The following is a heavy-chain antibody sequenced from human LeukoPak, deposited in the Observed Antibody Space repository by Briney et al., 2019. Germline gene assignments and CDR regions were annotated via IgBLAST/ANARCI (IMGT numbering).Heavy chain of an antibody. CDR2: INPNSGGT. D-gene: IGHD1-26*01. V-gene: IGHV1-2*02. CDR1: GYTFTGYY. CDR3: ARANSGSYYLMRY. J-gene: IGHJ4*02. Sequence: GASVKVSCKASGYTFTGYYMHWVRQAPGQGLEWMGWINPNSGGTNYAQKFQGRVTMTRDTSISTAYMELSRLRSDDTAAYYCARANSGSYYLMRYWGQGTLVTVSS.